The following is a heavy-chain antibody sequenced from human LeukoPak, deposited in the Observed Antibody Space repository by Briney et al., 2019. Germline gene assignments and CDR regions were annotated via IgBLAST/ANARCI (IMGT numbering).Heavy chain of an antibody. J-gene: IGHJ4*02. CDR2: IKRDGSEK. D-gene: IGHD6-13*01. V-gene: IGHV3-7*01. Sequence: GESLRLSCAASGFTFTDYWMSWVRQAPGKGLEWVANIKRDGSEKYCVDSVKGRFTISRDNAKNSLYLQMNSLRTEDTAVYYCARGRGSWYGVYFDYWGQGTLVTVSS. CDR3: ARGRGSWYGVYFDY. CDR1: GFTFTDYW.